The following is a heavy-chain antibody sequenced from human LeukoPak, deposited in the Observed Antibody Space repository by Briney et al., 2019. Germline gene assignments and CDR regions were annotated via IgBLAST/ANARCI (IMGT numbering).Heavy chain of an antibody. CDR2: ISCSGNT. D-gene: IGHD1-14*01. Sequence: PSQTLSLTCTVSGGSISSDSYYWSWIRQPPGKGLEWIGYISCSGNTYYNPSLKSRVTISVDTSKNQFSLKLSSVTAADTAVYYCARAEMRSARFNSWGQGTLVTVSS. CDR3: ARAEMRSARFNS. V-gene: IGHV4-30-4*01. J-gene: IGHJ5*02. CDR1: GGSISSDSYY.